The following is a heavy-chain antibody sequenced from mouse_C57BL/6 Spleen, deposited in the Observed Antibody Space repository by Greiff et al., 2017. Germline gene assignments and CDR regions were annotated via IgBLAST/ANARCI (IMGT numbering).Heavy chain of an antibody. CDR2: IYPGDGDT. V-gene: IGHV1-82*01. CDR3: ARRVLGTEAMDY. CDR1: GYAFSSSW. D-gene: IGHD4-1*01. J-gene: IGHJ4*01. Sequence: QVQLQQSGPELVKPGASVKISCKASGYAFSSSWMNWVKQRPGKGLEWIGRIYPGDGDTNYNGKFKGKATLTADKSSSTAYMQLSSLTSEDSAVYVCARRVLGTEAMDYWGQGTSVTVSS.